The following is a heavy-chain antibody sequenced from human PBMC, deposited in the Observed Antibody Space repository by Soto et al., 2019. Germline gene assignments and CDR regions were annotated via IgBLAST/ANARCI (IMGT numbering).Heavy chain of an antibody. CDR3: ARAASFIDCSGGSCYEWGAFDI. V-gene: IGHV4-59*01. J-gene: IGHJ3*02. CDR2: IYYSGST. CDR1: VGSISSYY. D-gene: IGHD2-15*01. Sequence: SETLSLTCTVSVGSISSYYWSWIRQPPGKGLEWIGYIYYSGSTNYNPSLKSRVTISVDTSKNQFSLKLSSVTAADTAVYYCARAASFIDCSGGSCYEWGAFDIWGQGTMVTVSS.